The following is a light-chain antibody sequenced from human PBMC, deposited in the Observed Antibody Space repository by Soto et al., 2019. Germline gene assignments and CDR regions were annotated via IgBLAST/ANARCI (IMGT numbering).Light chain of an antibody. CDR1: SSDVGGYNY. V-gene: IGLV2-14*01. CDR2: EVS. Sequence: QSVLTQPASVSGSPGQSITISCTGTSSDVGGYNYVSWYQHHPGKAPRLMIYEVSNRPSGVSDRFSGSKSGNTASLTISGLLAEDEADYYCSSYTSINTYVFGTGTKVTAL. CDR3: SSYTSINTYV. J-gene: IGLJ1*01.